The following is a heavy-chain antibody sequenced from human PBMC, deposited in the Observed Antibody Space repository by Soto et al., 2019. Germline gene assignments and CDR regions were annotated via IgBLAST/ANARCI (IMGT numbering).Heavy chain of an antibody. CDR3: AHKGPEDWPLDY. CDR1: GFSLSTSGVG. J-gene: IGHJ4*02. Sequence: QITLKESGPTLVKPTQPLTLTCSFSGFSLSTSGVGVGWIRQPPGKALEWLAVIYWDDNKHYSPSLRSRPTITKDPSKNQVVLTMTNMDPMDTGTYCCAHKGPEDWPLDYWGQGTLVTVSS. V-gene: IGHV2-5*02. CDR2: IYWDDNK. D-gene: IGHD3-9*01.